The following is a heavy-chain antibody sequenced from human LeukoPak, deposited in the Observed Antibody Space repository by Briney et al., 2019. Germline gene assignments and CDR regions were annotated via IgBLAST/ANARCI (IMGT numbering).Heavy chain of an antibody. CDR1: GFTFSSYS. V-gene: IGHV3-21*01. J-gene: IGHJ3*02. D-gene: IGHD6-13*01. CDR2: ITTTSSYR. CDR3: ARVDVGSLDAFDI. Sequence: GGSLRLSCVGSGFTFSSYSMNWVRQAPGKGLEWVSSITTTSSYRFYADSVKGRFTISRDNAKNSLYLQMNSLRAEDTAVYYCARVDVGSLDAFDIWGQGTMVTVSS.